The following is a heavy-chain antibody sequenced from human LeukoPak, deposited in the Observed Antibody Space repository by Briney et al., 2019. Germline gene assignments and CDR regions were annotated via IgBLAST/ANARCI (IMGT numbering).Heavy chain of an antibody. CDR1: GFTFSSFW. Sequence: GGSLRLSCAASGFTFSSFWMDWVRQAPGKGLEWVANIKQDGSEMYYVDSVKGRFTISRDNTKNSLFLHMSSLRAEDTAVYFCASSYFDNSLHAYDIWGQGTMVTVSS. CDR3: ASSYFDNSLHAYDI. V-gene: IGHV3-7*01. D-gene: IGHD3-22*01. J-gene: IGHJ3*02. CDR2: IKQDGSEM.